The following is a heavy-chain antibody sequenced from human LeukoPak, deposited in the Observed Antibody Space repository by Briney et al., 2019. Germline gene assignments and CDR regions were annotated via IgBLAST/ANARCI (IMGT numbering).Heavy chain of an antibody. CDR2: ISGSSNYI. D-gene: IGHD2-15*01. CDR1: GFPFGTFS. V-gene: IGHV3-21*06. Sequence: GGSLRLSCAASGFPFGTFSMYWVRQAPGKGLEWVSSISGSSNYIYYADSVKGRFTISRDNAKNSLYLQMNSLRAEDTAVYYCASLRDCTSGSCYSRLDYWGQGSLVIVSS. CDR3: ASLRDCTSGSCYSRLDY. J-gene: IGHJ4*02.